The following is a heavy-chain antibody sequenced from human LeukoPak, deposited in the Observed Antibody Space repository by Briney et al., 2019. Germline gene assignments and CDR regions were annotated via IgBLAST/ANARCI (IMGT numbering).Heavy chain of an antibody. CDR3: AKYPLAAAAAYYFDY. V-gene: IGHV3-23*01. CDR2: ISGSGGST. J-gene: IGHJ4*02. CDR1: GFTFSSFA. Sequence: GGSLRLSCTTSGFTFSSFAMSWVRQAPGKGLEWVSAISGSGGSTYYADSVKGRFTISRDNSKNTLYLQMNSLRAEDTAVYYCAKYPLAAAAAYYFDYWGQGTLVTVSS. D-gene: IGHD6-13*01.